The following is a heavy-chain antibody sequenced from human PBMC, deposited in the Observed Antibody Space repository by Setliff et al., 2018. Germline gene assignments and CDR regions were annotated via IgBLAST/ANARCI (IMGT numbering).Heavy chain of an antibody. CDR2: INHRGTT. V-gene: IGHV4-34*01. CDR3: ARGPRFDYESPTYRRRFDP. D-gene: IGHD3-22*01. Sequence: TSETLSLTCAVSGGSFSGYYWNWIRQAPGKGLEWIGEINHRGTTSYTPSLKGRVTISVDTSKNLFSLKLSSVTAADTAVYFCARGPRFDYESPTYRRRFDPWGQGTAVTVSS. CDR1: GGSFSGYY. J-gene: IGHJ5*02.